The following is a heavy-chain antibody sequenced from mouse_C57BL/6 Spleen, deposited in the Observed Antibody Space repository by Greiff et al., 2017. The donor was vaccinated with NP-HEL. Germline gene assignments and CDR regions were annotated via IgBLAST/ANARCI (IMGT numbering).Heavy chain of an antibody. CDR3: ARELPPFDY. CDR1: GFNIKDYY. Sequence: VQLQQSGAELVKPGASVKLSCTASGFNIKDYYMHWVKQRTEQGLEWIGRIDPEDGETKYAPQFQGKATITADTSSNTAYLQLSSLTSEDTAVYYCARELPPFDYWGQGTTLTVSS. J-gene: IGHJ2*01. CDR2: IDPEDGET. V-gene: IGHV14-2*01. D-gene: IGHD6-1*01.